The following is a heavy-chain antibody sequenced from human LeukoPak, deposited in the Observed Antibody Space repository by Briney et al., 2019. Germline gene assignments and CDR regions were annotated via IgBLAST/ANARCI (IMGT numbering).Heavy chain of an antibody. CDR2: ISSSSSYI. V-gene: IGHV3-21*01. CDR1: GFTFSSYS. CDR3: ARYGDSSGYYYYYYGMDV. Sequence: PGGSLRLSCAASGFTFSSYSMNWVRQAPGKGLEWVSSISSSSSYIYYADSVKGRFTISRDNAKNSLYLQMNSLRAEDTAVYYCARYGDSSGYYYYYYGMDVWGQGTTVTVSS. J-gene: IGHJ6*02. D-gene: IGHD3-22*01.